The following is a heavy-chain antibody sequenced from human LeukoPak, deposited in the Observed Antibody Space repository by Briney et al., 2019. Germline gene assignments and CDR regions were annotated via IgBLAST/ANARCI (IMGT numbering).Heavy chain of an antibody. D-gene: IGHD7-27*01. Sequence: GGSLRLSCAATGFPLTTYWMSWVRQAPGKGLEWVANINEDGYEKYYVGSVKGRFTISRNNAKNSLYLHMSGLRVEDTAVYYCAKDPGDKDIDRWFDPWGQGTLVTVSS. J-gene: IGHJ5*02. CDR2: INEDGYEK. CDR1: GFPLTTYW. CDR3: AKDPGDKDIDRWFDP. V-gene: IGHV3-7*03.